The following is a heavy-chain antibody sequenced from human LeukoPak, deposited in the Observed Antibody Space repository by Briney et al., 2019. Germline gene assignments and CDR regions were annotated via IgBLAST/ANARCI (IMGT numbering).Heavy chain of an antibody. J-gene: IGHJ4*02. V-gene: IGHV3-23*01. CDR1: GFTFSSNA. D-gene: IGHD3-10*01. CDR2: ISGSGGSP. Sequence: PGGSLRLSCAASGFTFSSNAMSWVGQAPGKGLKWVSAISGSGGSPYYADSVKGRFTISRDNSKNTLYLQMNSLRAEDTSVYYCAREVMDYYGSGSSYYFDYWGQGTLVTVSS. CDR3: AREVMDYYGSGSSYYFDY.